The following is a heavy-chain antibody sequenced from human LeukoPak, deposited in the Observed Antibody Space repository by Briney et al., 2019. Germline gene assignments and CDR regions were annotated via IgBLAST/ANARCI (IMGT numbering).Heavy chain of an antibody. CDR3: ASGPRRRVNASGGYFDY. D-gene: IGHD2-21*01. CDR2: IYYSGST. V-gene: IGHV4-59*01. J-gene: IGHJ4*02. Sequence: SGTLSLTCTVSGGSISSYYWIWIRQPPGKGLEWIGYIYYSGSTNYNPSLKSRVTISVDTSKNQFSLKLSSVTAADTAVYYCASGPRRRVNASGGYFDYWGQGTLVTVSS. CDR1: GGSISSYY.